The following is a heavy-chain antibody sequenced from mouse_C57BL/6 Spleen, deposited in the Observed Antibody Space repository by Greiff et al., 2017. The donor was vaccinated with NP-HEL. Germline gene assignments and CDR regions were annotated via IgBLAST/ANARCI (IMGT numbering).Heavy chain of an antibody. D-gene: IGHD2-3*01. CDR2: ISYDGSN. J-gene: IGHJ1*03. Sequence: EVKLQESGPGLVKPSQSLSLTCSVTGYSITSGYYWNWIRQFPGNKLEWMGYISYDGSNNYNPSLKNRISITRDTSKNQFFLKLNSVTTEDTATYYCARDYDGYYDGYFDVWGTGTTVTVSS. CDR3: ARDYDGYYDGYFDV. V-gene: IGHV3-6*01. CDR1: GYSITSGYY.